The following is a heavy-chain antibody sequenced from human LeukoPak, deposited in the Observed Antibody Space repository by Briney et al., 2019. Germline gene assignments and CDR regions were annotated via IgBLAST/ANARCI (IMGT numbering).Heavy chain of an antibody. CDR2: IYYSGST. D-gene: IGHD3-22*01. CDR3: ARPPLGSSGYSVYYFDY. J-gene: IGHJ4*02. CDR1: GGSISSYY. Sequence: SETLSLTCTVSGGSISSYYWSWIRQPPGKGLEWIGYIYYSGSTNYNPSLKSRVTISVDTSKNQFSLKLSSVTAADTAVYYCARPPLGSSGYSVYYFDYWGQGTLVTVSS. V-gene: IGHV4-59*08.